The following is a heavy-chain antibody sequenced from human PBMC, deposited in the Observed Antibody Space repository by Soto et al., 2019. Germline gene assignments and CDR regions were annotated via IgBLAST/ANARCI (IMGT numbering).Heavy chain of an antibody. J-gene: IGHJ4*02. CDR2: IYWDDDK. Sequence: QITLKESGPTLVKPTQTLTLTCTFSGFSLSTSGVGVGWIRQPPGKALEWLALIYWDDDKRYSPSLKSRLTTTKDPSKNQVVLTMTNMDPVDTATYYCAHSVPTTVTTSHFDYWGQGTLVTVSS. CDR3: AHSVPTTVTTSHFDY. CDR1: GFSLSTSGVG. V-gene: IGHV2-5*02. D-gene: IGHD4-17*01.